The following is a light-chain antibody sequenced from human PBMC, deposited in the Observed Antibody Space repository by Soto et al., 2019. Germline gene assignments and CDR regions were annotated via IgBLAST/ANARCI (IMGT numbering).Light chain of an antibody. CDR1: QSVSSSY. Sequence: EIVLTQSPGTLALSPGERATLSCTTGQSVSSSYLAWYQQKPGQAPRLLIYGAYRRAAGIPDRFSGSGSGTHFTIPSSRLEPEAFAVYLCQHFVRSPVFTFGQGTKLEVK. CDR3: QHFVRSPVFT. J-gene: IGKJ2*01. CDR2: GAY. V-gene: IGKV3-20*01.